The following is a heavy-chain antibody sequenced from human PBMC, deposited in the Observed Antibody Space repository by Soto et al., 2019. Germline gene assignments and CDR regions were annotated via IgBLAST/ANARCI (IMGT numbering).Heavy chain of an antibody. CDR3: ARLGEYQLLWEPYFDY. V-gene: IGHV4-59*01. CDR1: GGSISSYY. D-gene: IGHD2-2*01. J-gene: IGHJ4*02. Sequence: SETLSLTYTVSGGSISSYYWSWIRQPPGKGLEWIGYIYYSGSTNYNPSLKSRVTISVDTSKNQFSLKLSSVTAADTAVYYCARLGEYQLLWEPYFDYWGQGTLVTVSS. CDR2: IYYSGST.